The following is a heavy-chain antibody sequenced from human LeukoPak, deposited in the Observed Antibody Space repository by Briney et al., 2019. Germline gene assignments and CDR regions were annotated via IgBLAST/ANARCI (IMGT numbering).Heavy chain of an antibody. D-gene: IGHD4-17*01. CDR1: GGSMSTYY. J-gene: IGHJ4*02. V-gene: IGHV4-59*04. CDR2: IHYGGGT. CDR3: APYSTVTRFDY. Sequence: PSETLSLTCTVSGGSMSTYYWSWIRQPPGKGLEWIGTIHYGGGTYHNPSLKSRVTLSVPTSNTHFSLKLPSVTAADIATYYCAPYSTVTRFDYWGQGPLVPVSS.